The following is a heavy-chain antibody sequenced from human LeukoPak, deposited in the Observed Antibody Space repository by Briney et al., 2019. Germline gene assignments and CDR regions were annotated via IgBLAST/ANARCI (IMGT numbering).Heavy chain of an antibody. Sequence: SETLSLTCTVSGGPISSGNNYWSWIRQPAGKGLEWIGLFYSGENIHYNPSLKSRVTISVDTSKSHFSLHLSSVTAADTAVYYCARRRDSGSLQHFDYWGQGTLVTVSS. V-gene: IGHV4-61*02. J-gene: IGHJ4*02. CDR3: ARRRDSGSLQHFDY. CDR2: FYSGENI. CDR1: GGPISSGNNY. D-gene: IGHD1-26*01.